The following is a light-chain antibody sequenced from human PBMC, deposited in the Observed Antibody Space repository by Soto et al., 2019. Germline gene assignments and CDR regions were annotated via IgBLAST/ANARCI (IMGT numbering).Light chain of an antibody. J-gene: IGKJ4*01. CDR3: QKRANWPLT. V-gene: IGKV3-11*01. Sequence: EIVLTQSPATVSLSPGERVTLSCRASQSVNIYLAWYQQKPGQAPRLLIYDASNRATGVPARFSGSGSGTDFTLTISSLESEDFAVYYCQKRANWPLTFCLGTKVEIK. CDR1: QSVNIY. CDR2: DAS.